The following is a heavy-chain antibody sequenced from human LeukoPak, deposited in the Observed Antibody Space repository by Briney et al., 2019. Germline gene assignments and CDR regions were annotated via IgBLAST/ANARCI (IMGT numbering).Heavy chain of an antibody. Sequence: SETLSLTCTVSGGSISSYYWSWIRHPPGKGLEWIWYIYYSGSTNYNPSLKSRVTISVDTSKNPFSLKLSSVTAADTAVYYCARFPRFNIAAAANFDYWGQGTLVTVSS. CDR2: IYYSGST. CDR1: GGSISSYY. V-gene: IGHV4-59*01. D-gene: IGHD6-13*01. CDR3: ARFPRFNIAAAANFDY. J-gene: IGHJ4*02.